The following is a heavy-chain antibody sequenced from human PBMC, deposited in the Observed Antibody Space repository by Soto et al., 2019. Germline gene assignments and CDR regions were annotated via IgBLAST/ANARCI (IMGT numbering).Heavy chain of an antibody. V-gene: IGHV1-69*13. D-gene: IGHD3-16*01. CDR1: GGTFSSYA. J-gene: IGHJ4*02. CDR3: ARDAGQGGRPFDY. CDR2: IIPIFGTA. Sequence: SVKVSCKASGGTFSSYAISWVRQAPGQGLEWMGGIIPIFGTANYAQKFQGRVTITADESTSTAYRELSSLRSEDTAVYYWARDAGQGGRPFDYWGQGTLVTVSS.